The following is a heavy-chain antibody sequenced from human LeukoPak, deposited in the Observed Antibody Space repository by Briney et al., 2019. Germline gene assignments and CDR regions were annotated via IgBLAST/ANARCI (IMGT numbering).Heavy chain of an antibody. CDR2: ISSNGGST. CDR3: ARAEGSESYYA. Sequence: GGSLRLSCSASGFTFSRYAMHWVRQAPGKGLEYVSAISSNGGSTYYADSVKGRFTISRDNSKNTLYLQMSSLRAEDTAVHYCARAEGSESYYAWGQGTLAALSS. D-gene: IGHD3-10*01. V-gene: IGHV3-64D*06. J-gene: IGHJ4*02. CDR1: GFTFSRYA.